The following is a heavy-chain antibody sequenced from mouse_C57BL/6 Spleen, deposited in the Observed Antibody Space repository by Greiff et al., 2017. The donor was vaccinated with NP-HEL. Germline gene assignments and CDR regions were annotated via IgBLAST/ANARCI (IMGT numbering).Heavy chain of an antibody. CDR1: GYTFTSYW. D-gene: IGHD2-4*01. CDR2: IHPNSGST. J-gene: IGHJ2*01. V-gene: IGHV1-64*01. Sequence: VKLQESGAELVKPGASVKLSCKASGYTFTSYWMHWVKQRPGQGLEWIGMIHPNSGSTNYNEKFKSKATLTVDKSSSTAYMQLSSLTSEDSAVYYCARDYDYFDYWGQGTTLTVSS. CDR3: ARDYDYFDY.